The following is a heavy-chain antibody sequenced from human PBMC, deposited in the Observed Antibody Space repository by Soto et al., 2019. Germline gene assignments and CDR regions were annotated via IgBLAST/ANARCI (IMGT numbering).Heavy chain of an antibody. CDR2: INGDGTSK. J-gene: IGHJ2*01. Sequence: GGSLRLSCVISGFTFSNFWMHWVRQIPGKGLVWVARINGDGTSKKYADSVKGRFTISRDNVKNTLSLQMNSLRVDDTAIYYCVRDFDWYFDVWGRGTLVTVSS. CDR1: GFTFSNFW. V-gene: IGHV3-74*01. CDR3: VRDFDWYFDV.